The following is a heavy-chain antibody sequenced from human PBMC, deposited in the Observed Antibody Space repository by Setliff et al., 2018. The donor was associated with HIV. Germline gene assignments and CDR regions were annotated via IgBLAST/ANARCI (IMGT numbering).Heavy chain of an antibody. CDR2: IYREGTT. CDR1: GFTVSSGY. CDR3: ARGPDGIAVAGTSFDY. Sequence: GGSLRLSCAVSGFTVSSGYMSWVRQAPGKGLQWVSLIYREGTTYYADSVKGRFTISRDNSGNTLHLQVNSLRAEDTAVYYCARGPDGIAVAGTSFDYWGQGTLVTVSS. D-gene: IGHD6-19*01. J-gene: IGHJ4*02. V-gene: IGHV3-53*01.